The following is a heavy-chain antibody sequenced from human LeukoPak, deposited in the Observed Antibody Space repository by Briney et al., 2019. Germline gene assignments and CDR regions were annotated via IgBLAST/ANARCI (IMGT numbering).Heavy chain of an antibody. V-gene: IGHV4-61*02. D-gene: IGHD3-22*01. CDR1: SGSISSGSYY. CDR2: IYTSGST. J-gene: IGHJ6*03. Sequence: SQTLSLTCTVSSGSISSGSYYWSWIRQPAGKGLEWIGRIYTSGSTNYNPSLKSRVTISVDTSKNQFSLKLSSVTAADTAVYYCARMIVVVITNYYYYYMDVWGKGTTVTISS. CDR3: ARMIVVVITNYYYYYMDV.